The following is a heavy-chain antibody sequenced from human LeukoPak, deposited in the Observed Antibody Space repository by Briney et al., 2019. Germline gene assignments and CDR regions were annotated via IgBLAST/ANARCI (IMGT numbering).Heavy chain of an antibody. CDR2: ISYDGSNK. J-gene: IGHJ6*03. V-gene: IGHV3-30-3*01. D-gene: IGHD3-3*01. CDR1: GFTFSSYA. CDR3: ARDRATIFGVVYDMDV. Sequence: GGSLRLSCAASGFTFSSYAMHWVRQAPGKGLEWEAVISYDGSNKYYADSVKGRFTISRDNSKNTLYLQMNSLRAEDTAVYYCARDRATIFGVVYDMDVWGKGTTVTVSS.